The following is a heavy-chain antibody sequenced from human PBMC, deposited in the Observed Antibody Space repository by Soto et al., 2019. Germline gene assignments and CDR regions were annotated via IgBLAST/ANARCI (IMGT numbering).Heavy chain of an antibody. CDR2: INPNSGGT. CDR3: AREQYYYDSSGYYYYYGMDV. CDR1: GYTFTGYY. V-gene: IGHV1-2*04. Sequence: QVQLVQSGAEVKKPGASVKVSCKASGYTFTGYYMHWVRQAPGQGLEWMGWINPNSGGTNYAQKFQGWVTMTRDTSISTAYMEPSRLRSDDTAVYYCAREQYYYDSSGYYYYYGMDVWGQGTTVTVSS. D-gene: IGHD3-22*01. J-gene: IGHJ6*02.